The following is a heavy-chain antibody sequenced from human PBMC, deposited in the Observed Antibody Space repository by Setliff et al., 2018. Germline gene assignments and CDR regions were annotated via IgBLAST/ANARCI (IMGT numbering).Heavy chain of an antibody. Sequence: SETVSLTCTVSGGSISSYYWSWTRQPAGKGLEWIGHIYIGGSANYNPSLKSRVTMSIDTSKNQFSLKLNSVTAADMAVYYCAREQWLDPPGYYYMDVWAKGTTVTVSS. CDR2: IYIGGSA. V-gene: IGHV4-4*07. D-gene: IGHD6-19*01. CDR1: GGSISSYY. J-gene: IGHJ6*03. CDR3: AREQWLDPPGYYYMDV.